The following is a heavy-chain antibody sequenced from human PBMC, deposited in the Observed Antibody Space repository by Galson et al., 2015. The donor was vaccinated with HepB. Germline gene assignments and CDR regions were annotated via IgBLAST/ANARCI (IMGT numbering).Heavy chain of an antibody. CDR3: ARGEEEQWLSDWYFDL. J-gene: IGHJ2*01. Sequence: SVKVSCKASGYTFTSYGISWVRQAPGQGLEWMGWINTNTGNPTYAQGFTGRFVFSLDTSVSTAYLQISSLKAEDTAVYYCARGEEEQWLSDWYFDLWGRGTLVTVSS. D-gene: IGHD6-19*01. CDR2: INTNTGNP. V-gene: IGHV7-4-1*02. CDR1: GYTFTSYG.